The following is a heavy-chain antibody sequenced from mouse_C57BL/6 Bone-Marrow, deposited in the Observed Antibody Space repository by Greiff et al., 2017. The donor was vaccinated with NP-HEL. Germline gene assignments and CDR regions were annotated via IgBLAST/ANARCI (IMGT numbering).Heavy chain of an antibody. Sequence: QVQLQQSGPGLVQPSQSLSITCTVSGFSLTSYGVHWVRQSPGKGLEWLGVIWRGGSTDYNAAFMSRPSITKDNSKSQVFFKMNSLQADDTAIYYCANYYYGENAMDYWGQGTSVTVSS. D-gene: IGHD1-1*01. CDR2: IWRGGST. V-gene: IGHV2-5*01. J-gene: IGHJ4*01. CDR1: GFSLTSYG. CDR3: ANYYYGENAMDY.